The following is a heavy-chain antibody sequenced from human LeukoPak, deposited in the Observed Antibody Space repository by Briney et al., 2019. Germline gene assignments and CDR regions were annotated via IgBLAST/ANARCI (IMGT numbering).Heavy chain of an antibody. J-gene: IGHJ6*02. D-gene: IGHD3-22*01. CDR2: ISSSSSSYI. Sequence: GGSLRLSCAASGFTFSDYYMSWIRQAPGKGLEWVSYISSSSSSYIYYADSVKGRFTISRDNAKNSLYLQMNSLRAEDTAVYYCARDDPYYYDSSPPYYYYGMDVWGQGTTVTVSS. CDR1: GFTFSDYY. V-gene: IGHV3-11*06. CDR3: ARDDPYYYDSSPPYYYYGMDV.